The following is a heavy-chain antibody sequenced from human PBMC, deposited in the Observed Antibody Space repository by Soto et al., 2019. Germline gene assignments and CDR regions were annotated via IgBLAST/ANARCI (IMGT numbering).Heavy chain of an antibody. CDR1: GYTFTTYA. D-gene: IGHD6-19*01. J-gene: IGHJ4*02. CDR2: ISVANGHT. V-gene: IGHV1-3*01. CDR3: ARGHHLSVAGAPWG. Sequence: QVQVVQSGAEVKKPGASVKVSCKASGYTFTTYAMHWVRQAPGQGLEWMGWISVANGHTKYSQKFQGRVTITRDTSASTAYMEMSSLRSEDTAVYYCARGHHLSVAGAPWGWGQGTLVTVSS.